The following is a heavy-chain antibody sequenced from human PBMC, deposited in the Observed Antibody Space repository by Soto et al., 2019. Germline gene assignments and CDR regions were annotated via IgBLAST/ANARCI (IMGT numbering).Heavy chain of an antibody. J-gene: IGHJ5*02. V-gene: IGHV4-34*01. D-gene: IGHD3-10*01. CDR2: INHSGST. CDR1: GGYFSGYY. Sequence: SETLSLTCAVYGGYFSGYYWSWIRQPQGKGLEWIGEINHSGSTNYNPSLKSRVTISVDTSKNQFSLKLSSVTAADTAVYYCARGRARNYYGSGSYYNPFRNSSRRPSYWFDPWRQGTLVPVTS. CDR3: ARGRARNYYGSGSYYNPFRNSSRRPSYWFDP.